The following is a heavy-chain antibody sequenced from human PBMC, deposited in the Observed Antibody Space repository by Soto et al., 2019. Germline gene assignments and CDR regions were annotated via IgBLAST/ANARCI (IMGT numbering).Heavy chain of an antibody. CDR1: GGSISSYY. J-gene: IGHJ6*02. V-gene: IGHV4-59*01. CDR3: ARVAWALDYGMDV. Sequence: PLETLSLTCTVSGGSISSYYWSWIRQPPGKGLEWIGYIYYSGSTNYNPSLKSRVTISVDTSKNQFSLKLSSVTAADTAVYYCARVAWALDYGMDVWGQGTTVTVSS. CDR2: IYYSGST. D-gene: IGHD2-15*01.